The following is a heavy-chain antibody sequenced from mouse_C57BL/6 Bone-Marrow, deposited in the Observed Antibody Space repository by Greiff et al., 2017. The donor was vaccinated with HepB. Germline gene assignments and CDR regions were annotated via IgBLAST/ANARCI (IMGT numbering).Heavy chain of an antibody. CDR2: ISYDGSN. J-gene: IGHJ2*01. CDR3: ARGGLLRGHYFDY. CDR1: GYSITSGYY. V-gene: IGHV3-6*01. Sequence: EVKLMESGPGLVKPSQSLSLTCSVTGYSITSGYYWNWIRQFPGNKLEWMGYISYDGSNNYNPSLKNRISITRDTSKNQFFLKLNSVTTEDTATYYCARGGLLRGHYFDYWGQGTTLTVSS. D-gene: IGHD1-1*01.